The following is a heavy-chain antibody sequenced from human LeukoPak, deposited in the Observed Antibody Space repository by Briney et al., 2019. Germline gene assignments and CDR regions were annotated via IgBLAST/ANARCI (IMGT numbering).Heavy chain of an antibody. J-gene: IGHJ4*02. CDR3: ARGSGKPFDY. D-gene: IGHD1-14*01. CDR2: IEQDGTEK. V-gene: IGHV3-7*01. CDR1: TFAFSSYW. Sequence: GGSLRLSCAASTFAFSSYWMSWVRQAPGKGLEWVANIEQDGTEKYYVDSVKGRFTISRDNAKNSLYLQMNSLRAEDTAVYYCARGSGKPFDYWGQGTLVTVSS.